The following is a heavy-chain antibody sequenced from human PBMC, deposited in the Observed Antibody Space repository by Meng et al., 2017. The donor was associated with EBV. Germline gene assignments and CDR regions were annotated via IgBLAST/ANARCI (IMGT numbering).Heavy chain of an antibody. Sequence: QWQESVAEGTNPGSSWKVPGRTSAGTIRSDGVSWVRQAPGQGFEWMGGLIPMTGEPPHEQKFQDRVTIIADESTSTQSMELNNLRFEDKAMYSCASESGRGFTPDYWGQGTLVTVSS. CDR3: ASESGRGFTPDY. CDR1: AGTIRSDG. CDR2: LIPMTGEP. V-gene: IGHV1-69*01. J-gene: IGHJ4*02. D-gene: IGHD3-10*01.